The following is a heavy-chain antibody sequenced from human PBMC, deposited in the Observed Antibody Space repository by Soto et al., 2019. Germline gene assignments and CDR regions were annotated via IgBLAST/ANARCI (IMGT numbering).Heavy chain of an antibody. CDR3: ARNVNSGLDY. V-gene: IGHV1-46*01. D-gene: IGHD2-21*01. J-gene: IGHJ4*02. CDR2: INPSGGST. Sequence: ASVKVSCKASGYTFTTYYMHWVQQAPGQGLEWMGFINPSGGSTRYAQKFQGRVTMTRDTSTSTVYMELTSLRSEDTAMYYCARNVNSGLDYWGQGTLVTVSS. CDR1: GYTFTTYY.